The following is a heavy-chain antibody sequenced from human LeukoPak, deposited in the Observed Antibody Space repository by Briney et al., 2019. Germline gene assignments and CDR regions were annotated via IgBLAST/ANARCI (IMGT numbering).Heavy chain of an antibody. D-gene: IGHD4-17*01. CDR2: ISGSGGST. V-gene: IGHV3-23*01. CDR3: AKVRNYGDYERVNYFDY. CDR1: GFTFSSYA. J-gene: IGHJ4*02. Sequence: TGGSLRLSCAASGFTFSSYAMSWVRQAPGKGLEWVSAISGSGGSTYYADSVKGRFTISRDNSKNTLYLQMNSLRAEDTAVYYCAKVRNYGDYERVNYFDYWGQGTLVTVSS.